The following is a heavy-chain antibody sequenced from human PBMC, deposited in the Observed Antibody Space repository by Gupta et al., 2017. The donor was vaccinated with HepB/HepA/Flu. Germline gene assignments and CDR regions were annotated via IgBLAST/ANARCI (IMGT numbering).Heavy chain of an antibody. D-gene: IGHD1-26*01. V-gene: IGHV3-30*18. CDR2: ISYDGNVE. J-gene: IGHJ4*02. CDR3: AKTSGTYYIDY. Sequence: QVQLVESGGGGVQPGRTLRLSCAASGCTFSGYGLHWVRQVPGMGLEWVALISYDGNVEDYADSVKGRFTISRDNSKNTLFLQMDSLRLEDTAIYYCAKTSGTYYIDYWGQGTLVTVSS. CDR1: GCTFSGYG.